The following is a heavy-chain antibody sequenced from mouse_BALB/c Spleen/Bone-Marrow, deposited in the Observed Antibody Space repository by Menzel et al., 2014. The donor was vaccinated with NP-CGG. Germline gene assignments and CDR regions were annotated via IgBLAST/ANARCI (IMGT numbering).Heavy chain of an antibody. D-gene: IGHD1-1*01. CDR2: IDPETGGT. V-gene: IGHV1-15*01. CDR3: TRGGNFTTVVVDFDY. Sequence: QVQLKESGAELVRPGASVTLSCKASGYTFTDYEMHWVKQTPVHGLEWIGAIDPETGGTAYDQKFKGKATLTADKSSSTAYMELRSLTSEDSAVYYCTRGGNFTTVVVDFDYWGQGTTLTVSS. CDR1: GYTFTDYE. J-gene: IGHJ2*01.